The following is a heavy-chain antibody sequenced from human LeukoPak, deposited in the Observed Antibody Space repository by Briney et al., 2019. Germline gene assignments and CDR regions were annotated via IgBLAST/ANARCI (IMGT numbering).Heavy chain of an antibody. J-gene: IGHJ4*02. D-gene: IGHD4-23*01. Sequence: GGSLRLSCAASGFTFSSYWMNWVRQAPGKGLVWVSRIASDGSSTTYADSVKGRFSISRDNAKNTLYLQMNSLRVEDTAVYYCARGRPHGNDYWGQGTLATVSS. V-gene: IGHV3-74*01. CDR3: ARGRPHGNDY. CDR2: IASDGSST. CDR1: GFTFSSYW.